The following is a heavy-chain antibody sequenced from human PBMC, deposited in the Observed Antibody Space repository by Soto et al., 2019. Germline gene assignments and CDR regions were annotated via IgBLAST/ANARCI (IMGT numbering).Heavy chain of an antibody. D-gene: IGHD1-26*01. CDR1: GYTFSNYD. CDR2: MNPNSGNT. Sequence: ASVKVSCKASGYTFSNYDINWVRQATGQRLEWVGRMNPNSGNTGYAQKFQGRVTMTRNTSISTAYMELSSLRSEDTAVYYCARSPVIGSTNQWFDPWGQGTLVTVSS. CDR3: ARSPVIGSTNQWFDP. V-gene: IGHV1-8*01. J-gene: IGHJ5*02.